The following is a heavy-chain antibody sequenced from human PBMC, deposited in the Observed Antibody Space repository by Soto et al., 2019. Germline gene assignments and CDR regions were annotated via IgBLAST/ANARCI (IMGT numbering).Heavy chain of an antibody. J-gene: IGHJ6*02. CDR1: GFTFSSYE. D-gene: IGHD4-17*01. V-gene: IGHV3-48*03. Sequence: PGGSLRLSCAASGFTFSSYEMYWVRQAPGKGLEWVSYISSSGSTIYYADSVKGRFTISRDNAKNSLYLQMNSLRAEDTAVYYCASNGDYYYYGMDVWGQGTTVTVSS. CDR3: ASNGDYYYYGMDV. CDR2: ISSSGSTI.